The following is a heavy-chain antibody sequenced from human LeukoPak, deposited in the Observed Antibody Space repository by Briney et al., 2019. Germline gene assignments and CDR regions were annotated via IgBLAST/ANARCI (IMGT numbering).Heavy chain of an antibody. CDR2: ISGSGGST. CDR1: GFTFSSYA. V-gene: IGHV3-23*01. J-gene: IGHJ4*02. Sequence: HTGGSLRLSCAASGFTFSSYAMSWVRQAPGKGLEWVSAISGSGGSTYYADSVKGRFTISRDNSKNTLYLQMNSLRAEDTAVYYCAKEFLITMIVVVITHFDYWGQGTLVTVSS. D-gene: IGHD3-22*01. CDR3: AKEFLITMIVVVITHFDY.